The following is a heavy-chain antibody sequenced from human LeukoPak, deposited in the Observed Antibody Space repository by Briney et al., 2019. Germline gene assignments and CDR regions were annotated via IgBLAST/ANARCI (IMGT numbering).Heavy chain of an antibody. CDR2: FDPEDGET. V-gene: IGHV1-24*01. D-gene: IGHD3-22*01. J-gene: IGHJ4*02. CDR3: ARGDSRYYYDSSGYLDY. CDR1: GYTLTELS. Sequence: ASVKVSCKVSGYTLTELSMHWVRQAPGKGLEWMGGFDPEDGETIYAQKFQGRVTITTDESTSTAYMELSSLRSEDTAVYYCARGDSRYYYDSSGYLDYWGQGTLVTVSS.